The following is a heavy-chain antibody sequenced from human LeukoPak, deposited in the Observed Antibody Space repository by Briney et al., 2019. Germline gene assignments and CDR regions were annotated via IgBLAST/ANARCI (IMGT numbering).Heavy chain of an antibody. J-gene: IGHJ4*02. CDR2: IYYSGST. CDR1: GGSVSSGNYY. Sequence: SETLSLTCTVSGGSVSSGNYYWSWIRQPPGKGLDWIGYIYYSGSTNYNPSLKSRVTISVDTSKNQFSLRLSSVTAADTAVYYCARDPSGYFNYWGQGTLATVSS. D-gene: IGHD3-22*01. CDR3: ARDPSGYFNY. V-gene: IGHV4-61*01.